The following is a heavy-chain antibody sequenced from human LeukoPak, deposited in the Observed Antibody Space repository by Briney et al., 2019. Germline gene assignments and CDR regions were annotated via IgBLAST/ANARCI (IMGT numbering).Heavy chain of an antibody. CDR3: ARDSSSWTPGWFDP. D-gene: IGHD6-13*01. Sequence: SETLSLTCTVSGGSISSYYWSWIRQPPGKGLEWIWYIYYSGSTNYNPSLKSRVTISVDTSKNQFSLKLSSVTAADTAVYYCARDSSSWTPGWFDPWGQGTLVTVSS. CDR1: GGSISSYY. V-gene: IGHV4-59*01. J-gene: IGHJ5*02. CDR2: IYYSGST.